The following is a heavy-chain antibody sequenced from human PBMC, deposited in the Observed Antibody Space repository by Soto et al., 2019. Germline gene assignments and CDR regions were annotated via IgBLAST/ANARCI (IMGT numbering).Heavy chain of an antibody. D-gene: IGHD3-22*01. J-gene: IGHJ4*02. CDR3: ARAPLGIIVAPDF. V-gene: IGHV1-46*01. CDR1: GYTFTNYY. CDR2: INPSGGST. Sequence: GASVKVSCKAAGYTFTNYYIHWVRQAPGQGLEWMGEINPSGGSTTNAQKFQGRVTMTRDTSITTTYMELSSLTSYDTAVYYCARAPLGIIVAPDFWGQGTLVTVSA.